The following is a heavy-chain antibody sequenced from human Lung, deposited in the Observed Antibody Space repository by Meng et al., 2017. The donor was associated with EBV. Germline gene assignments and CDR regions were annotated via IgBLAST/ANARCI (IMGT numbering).Heavy chain of an antibody. CDR2: IYYSGST. CDR3: ARQSGYFDY. Sequence: QVQVQESGPGRGKPSETLSLTCTVSGGSISSYYWRWIRQPPGKGLEWIGHIYYSGSTNYNPSLKSRVTISVDTSKNQFSLKLSSVTATDTAVYYCARQSGYFDYWGQGTLVTVSS. D-gene: IGHD3-10*01. CDR1: GGSISSYY. V-gene: IGHV4-59*08. J-gene: IGHJ4*02.